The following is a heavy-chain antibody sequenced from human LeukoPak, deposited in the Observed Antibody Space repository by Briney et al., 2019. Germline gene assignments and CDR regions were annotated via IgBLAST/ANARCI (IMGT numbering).Heavy chain of an antibody. CDR1: GGSFSNSY. CDR2: INHSGST. D-gene: IGHD2-2*01. V-gene: IGHV4-34*01. J-gene: IGHJ4*02. CDR3: ASTGYCSSISCYGVIDY. Sequence: SETLSLTCAVHGGSFSNSYWGWIRQPPGEGLEWIGEINHSGSTNYNPSLKSRLSISVDTSKNQFSLNLNSVTAADTAVYYCASTGYCSSISCYGVIDYWGQGTLVTVSS.